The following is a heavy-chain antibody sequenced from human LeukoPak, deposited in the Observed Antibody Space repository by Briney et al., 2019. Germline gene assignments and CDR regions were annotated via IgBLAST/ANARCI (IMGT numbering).Heavy chain of an antibody. CDR2: IHYDGSKK. D-gene: IGHD5-18*01. J-gene: IGHJ4*02. CDR1: GFTFRSYD. Sequence: GGSLRLSCVASGFTFRSYDMHWVRQAPGKGLEWVAFIHYDGSKKYYLDSVKGRFTISRDNAKNSLYLQMNSLRAEDTAVYYCAREERGYSMYWGQGTLVTVSS. CDR3: AREERGYSMY. V-gene: IGHV3-30*02.